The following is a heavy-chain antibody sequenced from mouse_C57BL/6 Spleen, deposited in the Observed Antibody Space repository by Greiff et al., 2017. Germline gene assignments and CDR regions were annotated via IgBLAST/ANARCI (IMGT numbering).Heavy chain of an antibody. J-gene: IGHJ1*03. Sequence: QVQLKESGAELVRPGTSVKVSCKASGYAFTNYLIEWVKQRPGQGLEWIGVINPGSGGTNYNEKFKGKATLTADKSSSTAYMQLSSLTSEDSAVYFCAREPYDYDGYFDVWGTGTTVTVSS. D-gene: IGHD2-4*01. CDR2: INPGSGGT. CDR3: AREPYDYDGYFDV. V-gene: IGHV1-54*01. CDR1: GYAFTNYL.